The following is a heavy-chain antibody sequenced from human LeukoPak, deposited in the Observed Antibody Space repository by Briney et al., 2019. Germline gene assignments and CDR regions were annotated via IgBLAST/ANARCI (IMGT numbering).Heavy chain of an antibody. CDR1: GTSISSYY. V-gene: IGHV4-59*08. J-gene: IGHJ3*02. CDR2: VTYTGS. Sequence: SETLSLTCTVSGTSISSYYWSWLRQPPGKGPEWIGNVTYTGSKYNPSLKSRVTISTDRSKKEVSLRLSSVTAADTAMYFCARHVDTALIGAFHIWGQGTMVTVS. D-gene: IGHD5-18*01. CDR3: ARHVDTALIGAFHI.